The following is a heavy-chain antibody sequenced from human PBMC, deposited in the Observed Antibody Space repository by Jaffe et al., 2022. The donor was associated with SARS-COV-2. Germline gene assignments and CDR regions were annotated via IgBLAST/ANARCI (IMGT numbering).Heavy chain of an antibody. CDR2: ISSSGSTI. J-gene: IGHJ6*02. D-gene: IGHD1-7*01. CDR1: GFTFSSYE. V-gene: IGHV3-48*03. CDR3: AREELELGGMDV. Sequence: EVQLVESGGGLVQPGGSLRLSCAASGFTFSSYEMNWVRQAPGKGLEWVSYISSSGSTIYYADSVKGRFTISRDNAKNSLYLQMNSLRAEDTAVYYCAREELELGGMDVWGQGTTVTVSS.